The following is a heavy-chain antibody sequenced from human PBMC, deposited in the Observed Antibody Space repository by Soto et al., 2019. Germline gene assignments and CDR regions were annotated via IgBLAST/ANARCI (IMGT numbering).Heavy chain of an antibody. V-gene: IGHV3-23*01. CDR2: ISGSGGTT. CDR1: GFTFSSYP. Sequence: EVQLLESGGGLIQPGGSLTLSCVASGFTFSSYPMSWVRQAPGKGLEWVSSISGSGGTTYHADSVTGRFTVSRDNSKNTLFLQMNSLRAEDTAVYYCAKEFVEWLLGGYFDYWGQGTLVTVSS. CDR3: AKEFVEWLLGGYFDY. J-gene: IGHJ4*02. D-gene: IGHD3-3*01.